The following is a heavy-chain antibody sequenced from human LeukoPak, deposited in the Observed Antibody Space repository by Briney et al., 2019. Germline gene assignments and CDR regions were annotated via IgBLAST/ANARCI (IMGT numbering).Heavy chain of an antibody. CDR2: IYSDNT. V-gene: IGHV3-53*01. Sequence: GGSLRLSCTVSGFTVSSNSMSWVRQAPGKGLAWVSFIYSDNTHYSDSVKGRFTISRDNSKNTLYLQMNSLRAEDTAVYYCARRAGAYSHPYDYWGQGTLVTVSS. CDR3: ARRAGAYSHPYDY. D-gene: IGHD4/OR15-4a*01. J-gene: IGHJ4*02. CDR1: GFTVSSNS.